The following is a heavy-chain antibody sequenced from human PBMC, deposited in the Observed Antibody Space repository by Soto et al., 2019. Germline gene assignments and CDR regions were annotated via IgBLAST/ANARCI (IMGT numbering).Heavy chain of an antibody. J-gene: IGHJ4*02. CDR2: INHSGST. CDR1: GGSFSGYY. D-gene: IGHD5-18*01. Sequence: PSETLSLTCAVYGGSFSGYYWSWIRQPPGKGLEWIGEINHSGSTYYNPSLKSRVAISVDTSKNQFSLKLSSVTAADTAVYYCARGRAWRYGKFDYWGQGTLVT. CDR3: ARGRAWRYGKFDY. V-gene: IGHV4-34*01.